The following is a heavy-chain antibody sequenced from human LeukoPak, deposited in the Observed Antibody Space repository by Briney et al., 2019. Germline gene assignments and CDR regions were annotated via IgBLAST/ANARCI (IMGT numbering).Heavy chain of an antibody. Sequence: GASVKVSCKASGYTFTSYGISWVRQAPGQGLEWMGWISAYNGNTNYAQKLQGRVTMTTDTSTGTAYMELRSLRSDDTAVYYCARDLWGYCSSTSCYTHGPHNWFDPWGQGTLVTVSS. V-gene: IGHV1-18*01. D-gene: IGHD2-2*02. J-gene: IGHJ5*02. CDR1: GYTFTSYG. CDR3: ARDLWGYCSSTSCYTHGPHNWFDP. CDR2: ISAYNGNT.